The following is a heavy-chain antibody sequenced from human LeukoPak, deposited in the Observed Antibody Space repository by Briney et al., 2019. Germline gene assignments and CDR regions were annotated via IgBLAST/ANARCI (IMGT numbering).Heavy chain of an antibody. CDR1: GGSISSGGYY. V-gene: IGHV4-31*03. D-gene: IGHD3-9*01. J-gene: IGHJ4*02. CDR3: ARTPLRYFGLLDY. CDR2: IYYSGST. Sequence: PSETLSLTCTVSGGSISSGGYYWSWIRQHPGKGLEWIGYIYYSGSTYYNPSLKSRVTISVDTSKNQFSLKLSSVTAADTAVYYCARTPLRYFGLLDYWGQGTLVTVSS.